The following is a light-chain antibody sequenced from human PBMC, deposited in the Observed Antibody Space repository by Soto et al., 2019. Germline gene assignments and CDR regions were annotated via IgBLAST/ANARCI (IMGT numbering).Light chain of an antibody. CDR2: DDS. V-gene: IGLV3-21*02. CDR3: QVWESGRGV. Sequence: SYELTQPHSVSVAPGQTARITCGGNNIGGKSVHWYQQKPGQAPVLVVYDDSDRPSGIPERFSGSNSVNTATLTTSRVAAGDEADYYCQVWESGRGVVGTGTKVTVL. CDR1: NIGGKS. J-gene: IGLJ1*01.